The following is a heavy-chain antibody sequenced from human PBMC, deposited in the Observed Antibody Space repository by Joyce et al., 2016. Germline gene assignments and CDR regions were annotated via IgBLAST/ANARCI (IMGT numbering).Heavy chain of an antibody. V-gene: IGHV3-53*01. CDR3: ATGRLGSNSGGC. CDR2: AFRGSGT. Sequence: EVQLVQSGGGLIQPGGSLRLSCAASGFAVGDHYINWVRQAPGKGLEWISIAFRGSGTYYADSVKGRFTISRDNSNNTVSLQMNSLRAEDTAVYYCATGRLGSNSGGCWGQGTLVTVSS. J-gene: IGHJ4*02. CDR1: GFAVGDHY. D-gene: IGHD3-10*01.